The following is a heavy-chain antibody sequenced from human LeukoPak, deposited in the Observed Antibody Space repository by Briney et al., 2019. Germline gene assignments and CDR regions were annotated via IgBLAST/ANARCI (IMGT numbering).Heavy chain of an antibody. CDR1: GFTFSSCA. CDR2: ISGGGGST. D-gene: IGHD1-26*01. Sequence: PGGSLRLSCAASGFTFSSCAMNWVRQAPGKGLEWVSAISGGGGSTYYADSVKGRFTISRGNSKNTLLLQMNSLRAEDTAVYYCAKDHVTGANTPLTKWGRGTLVTVSS. CDR3: AKDHVTGANTPLTK. V-gene: IGHV3-23*01. J-gene: IGHJ4*02.